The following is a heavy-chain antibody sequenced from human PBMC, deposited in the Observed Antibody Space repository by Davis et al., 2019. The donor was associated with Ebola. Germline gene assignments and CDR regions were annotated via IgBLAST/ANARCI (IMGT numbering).Heavy chain of an antibody. CDR1: GGTFSTYA. CDR2: INPSDGRT. D-gene: IGHD2-2*01. J-gene: IGHJ4*02. Sequence: ASVKVSCKASGGTFSTYAISWVRQAPGQGLEWMGVINPSDGRTSYAQKFQGRFTLTRDTSTSTVYMELSSLRSEDTAIYSCAREGYCNSPSCHSFDYWGQGTLVTVSS. V-gene: IGHV1-46*01. CDR3: AREGYCNSPSCHSFDY.